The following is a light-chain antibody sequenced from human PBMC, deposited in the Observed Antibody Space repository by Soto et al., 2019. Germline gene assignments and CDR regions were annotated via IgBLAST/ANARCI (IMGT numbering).Light chain of an antibody. CDR2: NAF. CDR1: QDISRW. V-gene: IGKV1-5*01. J-gene: IGKJ1*01. Sequence: DIQLTQSPSTLSASVGDRVTITCRASQDISRWLAWYQQKPGKAPQVLTWNAFTLHRGVPSRFSGSVSGTEVTLTNSSLQYGVCATDYCQQYNGDSPWTFGQGTKVDIK. CDR3: QQYNGDSPWT.